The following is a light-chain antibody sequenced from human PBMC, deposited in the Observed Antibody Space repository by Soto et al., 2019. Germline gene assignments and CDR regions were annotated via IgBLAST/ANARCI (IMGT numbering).Light chain of an antibody. V-gene: IGKV1-12*01. CDR1: QDISSR. Sequence: IQLTQSQFSLSASVGESVTLTCRASQDISSRLAWVQQKPGKAPNLLVYAASTLQSGVPSRFSGSGSGTDFTLTISSLQPEDFATYYCQQANSFPLTFGGGTKVDI. J-gene: IGKJ4*01. CDR3: QQANSFPLT. CDR2: AAS.